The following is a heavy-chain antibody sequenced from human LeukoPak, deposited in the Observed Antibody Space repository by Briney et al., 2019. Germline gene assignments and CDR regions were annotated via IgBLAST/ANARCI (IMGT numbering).Heavy chain of an antibody. D-gene: IGHD2/OR15-2a*01. Sequence: QPGGSLRLACAASGFTFRSDSMNWVRQAPGKGLEWVSYISSSSSSIHYADSVKGRLAISRDNAKNSLYLQVNSLRDEDTAVYYCARGVDVGISGSHFDYRGQGALVTVSS. J-gene: IGHJ4*02. CDR1: GFTFRSDS. CDR3: ARGVDVGISGSHFDY. CDR2: ISSSSSSI. V-gene: IGHV3-48*02.